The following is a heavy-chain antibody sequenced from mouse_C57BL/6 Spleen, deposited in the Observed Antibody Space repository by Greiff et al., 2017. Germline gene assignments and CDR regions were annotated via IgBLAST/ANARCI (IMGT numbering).Heavy chain of an antibody. CDR3: ARGYYYGSSYDFDY. CDR1: GYAFSSSW. J-gene: IGHJ2*01. V-gene: IGHV1-82*01. CDR2: IYPGDGDT. D-gene: IGHD1-1*01. Sequence: VQLQQSGPELVKPGASVKISCKASGYAFSSSWMNWVKQRPGKGLEWIGRIYPGDGDTNYNGKFKGKATLTADKSSSTAYMQLSSLTSEDSAVYFCARGYYYGSSYDFDYWGQGTTRTVSS.